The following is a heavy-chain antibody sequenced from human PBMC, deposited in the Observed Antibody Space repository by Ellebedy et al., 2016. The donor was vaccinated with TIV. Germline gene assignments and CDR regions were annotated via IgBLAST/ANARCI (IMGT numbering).Heavy chain of an antibody. CDR1: GGSISSGGYY. CDR3: ARDPGGAIFDGMDV. J-gene: IGHJ6*02. CDR2: IYYSGST. Sequence: PSETLSLTCTVSGGSISSGGYYWSWIRQHPGKGLEWIGYIYYSGSTYYNPSLKSRVTISVDTSKNQFSLKLSSVTAADTAVYYCARDPGGAIFDGMDVWGQGTTVTVSS. D-gene: IGHD3-3*01. V-gene: IGHV4-31*03.